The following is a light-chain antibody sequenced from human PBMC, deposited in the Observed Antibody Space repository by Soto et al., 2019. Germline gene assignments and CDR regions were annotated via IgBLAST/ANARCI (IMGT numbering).Light chain of an antibody. CDR2: GAS. CDR1: QSVDTTF. CDR3: QQYMSSVT. V-gene: IGKV3-20*01. Sequence: EIVLTQSPGSLSLSPGQRATLSCRASQSVDTTFFAWYQKTPGQAPRLRIYGASKRTTGIPDRFSGSGSGTDFTLIISRLEPEDFAVYYCQQYMSSVTFGQGTKVEIQ. J-gene: IGKJ1*01.